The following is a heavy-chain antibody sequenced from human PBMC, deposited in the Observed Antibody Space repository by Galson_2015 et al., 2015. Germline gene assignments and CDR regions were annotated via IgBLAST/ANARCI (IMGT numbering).Heavy chain of an antibody. CDR2: ISSSSSYT. Sequence: SLRLSCAASGFTFDDYGMSWVRQAPGKGLEWASYISSSSSYTNYADSVKGRFTISRDNAKNSLYLQMNSLRAEDTAVYYCARETKIQDFDYWGQGTLVTVSS. V-gene: IGHV3-11*05. D-gene: IGHD5-18*01. J-gene: IGHJ4*02. CDR3: ARETKIQDFDY. CDR1: GFTFDDYG.